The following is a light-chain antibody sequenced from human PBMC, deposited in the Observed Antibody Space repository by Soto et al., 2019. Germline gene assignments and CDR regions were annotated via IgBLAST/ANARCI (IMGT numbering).Light chain of an antibody. Sequence: DIQMTQSPSSLSAFVGDRVTITCRASQSISNYLNWYQKKPGKAPKVLIYAASSLQSGVPSRFSGSGSGTDFTLTISSLQPEDVAHYYCQQSYSTSVAFGPGTKVDIK. V-gene: IGKV1-39*01. CDR2: AAS. J-gene: IGKJ1*01. CDR1: QSISNY. CDR3: QQSYSTSVA.